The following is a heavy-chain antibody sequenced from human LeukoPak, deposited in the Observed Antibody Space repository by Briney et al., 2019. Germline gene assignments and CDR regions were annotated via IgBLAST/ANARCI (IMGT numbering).Heavy chain of an antibody. CDR2: ISWNSGSI. J-gene: IGHJ4*02. CDR1: GFTFDDYA. D-gene: IGHD4-17*01. V-gene: IGHV3-9*01. Sequence: PGGSLRLSCAASGFTFDDYAMHWVRQAPGKGLEWVSGISWNSGSIGYADSVKGRFTISRDNAKNSLYLQMNSLRAEDTALYYCAKDGSDYGDYSEFDYWGQGTLVTVSS. CDR3: AKDGSDYGDYSEFDY.